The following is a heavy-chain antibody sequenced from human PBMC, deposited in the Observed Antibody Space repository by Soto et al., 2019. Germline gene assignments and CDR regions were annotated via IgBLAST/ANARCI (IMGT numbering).Heavy chain of an antibody. CDR2: IRSKAYGGTT. V-gene: IGHV3-49*04. CDR3: TRVKRALVVPGPYSGYDLYCFDY. J-gene: IGHJ4*02. CDR1: GFTFGDYA. D-gene: IGHD5-12*01. Sequence: GGSLRLSCTASGFTFGDYAMCWVRQAPGKGLEWVGFIRSKAYGGTTEYAASVKGRFTISRDDSKSIAYLQMNSLKTEDAAVYYCTRVKRALVVPGPYSGYDLYCFDYWGQGTLVTVSS.